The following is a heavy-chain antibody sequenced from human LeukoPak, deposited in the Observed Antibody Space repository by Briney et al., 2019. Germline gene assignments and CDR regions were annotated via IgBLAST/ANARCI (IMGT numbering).Heavy chain of an antibody. J-gene: IGHJ5*02. V-gene: IGHV3-23*01. CDR3: AKDLREYQLLKKWFDP. Sequence: GGSLRLSCAASGFTFSSYAMSWVRQAPGKGLEWVSAISGSGGSTYYADSVKGRFTISRDNSKNTLYLQMNSLRAEDTAVYYCAKDLREYQLLKKWFDPWGQGTLVTVSS. D-gene: IGHD2-2*01. CDR2: ISGSGGST. CDR1: GFTFSSYA.